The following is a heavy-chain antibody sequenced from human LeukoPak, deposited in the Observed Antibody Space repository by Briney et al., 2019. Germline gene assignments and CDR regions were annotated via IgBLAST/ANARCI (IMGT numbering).Heavy chain of an antibody. CDR1: GFTFSSYA. V-gene: IGHV3-64D*09. Sequence: PGGSLRLSCSASGFTFSSYAMHWVRQAPGKGLEYVSAISSNGGSTYYADSVKGRFTISRDNSKNTLYLQMSSLRAEDTAVYYCATFSSGYNALPGDWGQGTLSPSPQ. J-gene: IGHJ4*02. CDR2: ISSNGGST. CDR3: ATFSSGYNALPGD. D-gene: IGHD3-22*01.